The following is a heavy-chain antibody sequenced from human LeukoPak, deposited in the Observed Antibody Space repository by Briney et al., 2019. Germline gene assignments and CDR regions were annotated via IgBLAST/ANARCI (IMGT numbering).Heavy chain of an antibody. Sequence: PGGSLRLSCAASGFTFSSYAMSWVRQAPGKGLEWVSAISGSGGSTYYADSVKGRFTISRDNSKNTLYLQMNSLRAEDTAVYYCAKGRGFGRIIAVAGPDAFDIWGQGTMVTVSS. V-gene: IGHV3-23*01. D-gene: IGHD6-19*01. J-gene: IGHJ3*02. CDR3: AKGRGFGRIIAVAGPDAFDI. CDR2: ISGSGGST. CDR1: GFTFSSYA.